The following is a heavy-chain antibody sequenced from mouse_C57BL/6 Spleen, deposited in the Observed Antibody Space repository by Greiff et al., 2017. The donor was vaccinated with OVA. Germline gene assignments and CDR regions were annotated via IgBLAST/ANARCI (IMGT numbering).Heavy chain of an antibody. CDR1: GYAFTNYL. D-gene: IGHD1-1*01. CDR2: INPGSGGT. CDR3: ARYYYGSSSFDY. Sequence: VQLQQSGAELVRPGTSVKVSCKASGYAFTNYLIEWVKQRPGQGLEWIGVINPGSGGTNYNEKFKGKATLTADKSSSTAYMQLSSLTSEDSAVYFCARYYYGSSSFDYGGQGTTLTVSS. J-gene: IGHJ2*01. V-gene: IGHV1-54*01.